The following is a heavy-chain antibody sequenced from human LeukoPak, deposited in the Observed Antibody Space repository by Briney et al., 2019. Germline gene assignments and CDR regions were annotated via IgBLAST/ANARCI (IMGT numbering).Heavy chain of an antibody. V-gene: IGHV3-30*03. J-gene: IGHJ4*02. CDR3: ACIVATGQGNNFDY. Sequence: GGSLRLSCAASGFTFSSYGMHWVRQAPGKGREWVAVISYDGSNKYYADSVKGRFTISRDNSKNTLYLQMNSLRAEDTAVYYCACIVATGQGNNFDYWGQGTLVTVSS. CDR2: ISYDGSNK. D-gene: IGHD5-12*01. CDR1: GFTFSSYG.